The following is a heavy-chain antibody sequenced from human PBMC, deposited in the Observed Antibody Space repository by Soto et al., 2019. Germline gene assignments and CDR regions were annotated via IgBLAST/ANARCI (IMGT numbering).Heavy chain of an antibody. CDR3: TRADSSNCNDVPQFGS. Sequence: GGSLRLSCAASGFIFSDHYMDWVRQAPGKGLEWVGRSANKADSYTTEYGASVKGRFTISRDGSKNSLYLQMNSLKTEDTAVYYCTRADSSNCNDVPQFGSWGPGTLVTVSS. CDR2: SANKADSYTT. J-gene: IGHJ4*02. V-gene: IGHV3-72*01. D-gene: IGHD1-20*01. CDR1: GFIFSDHY.